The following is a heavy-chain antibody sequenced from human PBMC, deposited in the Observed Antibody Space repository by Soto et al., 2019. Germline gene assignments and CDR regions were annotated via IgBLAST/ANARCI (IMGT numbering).Heavy chain of an antibody. CDR2: IIPFFGTS. D-gene: IGHD1-20*01. V-gene: IGHV1-69*13. J-gene: IGHJ4*02. CDR1: GGNFRSES. Sequence: ASVKVSCKASGGNFRSESINWVRQAPGQGLEWMGGIIPFFGTSDYAQKFQGRLRITADESTTTAYMELSSLRSEDTAVYYCARDKITGILDYWGQGTPVTVSS. CDR3: ARDKITGILDY.